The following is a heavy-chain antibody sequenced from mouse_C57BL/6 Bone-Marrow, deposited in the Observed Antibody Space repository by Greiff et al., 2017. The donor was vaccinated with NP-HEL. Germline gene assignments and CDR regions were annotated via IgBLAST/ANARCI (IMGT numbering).Heavy chain of an antibody. CDR3: ASIYYGYDGYYAMDY. J-gene: IGHJ4*01. D-gene: IGHD2-2*01. CDR1: GFSLTSYG. V-gene: IGHV2-5*01. CDR2: IWRGGST. Sequence: QVQLQQSGPGLVQPSQRLSITCTVSGFSLTSYGVHWVRQSPGKGLEWLGVIWRGGSTDYNAAFMSRLGITKDNSKSQVFFKMNSLQADDTAIYYCASIYYGYDGYYAMDYWGQGTSVTVSS.